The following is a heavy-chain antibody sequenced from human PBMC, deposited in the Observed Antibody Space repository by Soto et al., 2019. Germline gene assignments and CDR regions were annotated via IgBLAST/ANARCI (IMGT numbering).Heavy chain of an antibody. Sequence: GGSLRLSCAASGFTFSSYAMHWVRQAPGKGLEWVAVISYDGSNKYYADSVKGRFTISRDNSKNTLYLQMNSLRAEDTAVYYCARGLRFLEWLLSGEADYYYGMDVWGQGTTVTVSS. CDR2: ISYDGSNK. CDR3: ARGLRFLEWLLSGEADYYYGMDV. J-gene: IGHJ6*02. D-gene: IGHD3-3*01. V-gene: IGHV3-30-3*01. CDR1: GFTFSSYA.